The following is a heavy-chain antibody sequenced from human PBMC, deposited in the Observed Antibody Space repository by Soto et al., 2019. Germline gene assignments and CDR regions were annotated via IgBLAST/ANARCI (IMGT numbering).Heavy chain of an antibody. CDR3: ARVPVTTVTN. CDR2: ISSSGSTI. Sequence: GESLKISCAASGFTFSDYYMSWIRQAPGKGLEWVSYISSSGSTIYYADSVKGRFTISRDNAKNSLYLQMNSLRAEDTAVYYCARVPVTTVTNWGQGTLVTVSS. V-gene: IGHV3-11*01. J-gene: IGHJ4*02. CDR1: GFTFSDYY. D-gene: IGHD4-17*01.